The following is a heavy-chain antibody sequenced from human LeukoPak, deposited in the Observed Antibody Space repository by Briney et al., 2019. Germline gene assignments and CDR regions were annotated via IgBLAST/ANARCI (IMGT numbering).Heavy chain of an antibody. D-gene: IGHD1-26*01. CDR1: GGSISSYY. CDR3: ARDRVGATGLFDY. V-gene: IGHV4-59*01. J-gene: IGHJ4*02. Sequence: PSETLSLTCTVSGGSISSYYWSWIRQPPGKGLEWIGYIYYSGSTNYNPSLKSRVTISVDTSKNQFSLKLSSVTAADTAVYYCARDRVGATGLFDYRGQGTLVTVSS. CDR2: IYYSGST.